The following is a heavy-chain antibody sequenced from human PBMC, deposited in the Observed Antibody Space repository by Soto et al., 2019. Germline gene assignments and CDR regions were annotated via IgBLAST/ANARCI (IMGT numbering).Heavy chain of an antibody. CDR3: ASFKYYYDSSGLEGYFDY. Sequence: SETLSLTCTVSGGSISSSSYYWGWIRQPPGKGLEWIGSIYYSGSTYYNPSLKSRVTISVDTSKNQFSLKLSSVTAADTAVYYCASFKYYYDSSGLEGYFDYWGQGTLVTVSS. J-gene: IGHJ4*02. CDR1: GGSISSSSYY. CDR2: IYYSGST. V-gene: IGHV4-39*01. D-gene: IGHD3-22*01.